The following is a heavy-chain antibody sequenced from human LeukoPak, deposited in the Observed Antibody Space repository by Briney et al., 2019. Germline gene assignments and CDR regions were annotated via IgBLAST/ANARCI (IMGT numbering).Heavy chain of an antibody. Sequence: GASEKVSFKASGYNFSGYYMHWGRQAPGQGLEWMGWINPISGGTKYAQKFQGRVTMTRDTYIGTAYVEVSSLTSDDTAEYYSARPDAGDFDYWGQGTLVTVSS. CDR2: INPISGGT. V-gene: IGHV1-2*02. CDR1: GYNFSGYY. D-gene: IGHD1-14*01. CDR3: ARPDAGDFDY. J-gene: IGHJ4*02.